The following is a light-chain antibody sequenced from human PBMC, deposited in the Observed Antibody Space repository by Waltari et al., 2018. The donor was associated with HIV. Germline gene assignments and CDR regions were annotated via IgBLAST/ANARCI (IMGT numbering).Light chain of an antibody. V-gene: IGLV1-44*01. CDR3: AAWDDSLHGER. CDR2: SNN. Sequence: QAVLPQTPSLSGTPGPRVTISCSGGYSNIGSNTVNWYQQFPGTAPRLLIYSNNQRPSGGPAGFSGSKSGSSVSMVISEIQSQDEADDHCAAWDDSLHGERFGGGTKLTVL. J-gene: IGLJ2*01. CDR1: YSNIGSNT.